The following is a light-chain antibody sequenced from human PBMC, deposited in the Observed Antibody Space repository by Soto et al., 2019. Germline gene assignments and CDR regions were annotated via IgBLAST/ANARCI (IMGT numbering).Light chain of an antibody. J-gene: IGKJ4*01. V-gene: IGKV1-5*03. CDR2: KAS. CDR1: QTVNNW. CDR3: QQYKSYSSLT. Sequence: DIPMTQSPSTLSASVGDRVTITCRASQTVNNWLAWYQQKLGEAPKLLIYKASTLHSGVPSRFSGSGYGTEFSLTISCLQPDDFATYYCQQYKSYSSLTFGGGTKVEIK.